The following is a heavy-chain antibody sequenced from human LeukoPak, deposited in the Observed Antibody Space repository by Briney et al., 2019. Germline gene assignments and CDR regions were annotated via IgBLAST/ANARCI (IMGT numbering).Heavy chain of an antibody. CDR1: GGSISSSRYY. J-gene: IGHJ4*02. Sequence: PSETLSLTCTVSGGSISSSRYYGGWIRQPPGKGLEWIGSLYYSGNTYYNPSLKSRVTISVDTSKNQFSLKLSSVTAADTAVYYCARVPTVTFFDYWGQGTLVTVSS. D-gene: IGHD4-17*01. V-gene: IGHV4-39*01. CDR2: LYYSGNT. CDR3: ARVPTVTFFDY.